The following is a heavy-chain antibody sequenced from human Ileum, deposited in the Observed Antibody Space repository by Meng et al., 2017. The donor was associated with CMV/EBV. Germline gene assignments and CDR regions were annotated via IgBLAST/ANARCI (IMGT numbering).Heavy chain of an antibody. D-gene: IGHD5-12*01. J-gene: IGHJ5*02. CDR3: VPYSGSSFRFDP. Sequence: ASVKVSCKASGYTFTDYFIQWMRQAPGQGLEWMGWIKFNSGVTNYAQKFQGRVTITRNTSVSTAYIELNSLRSNDTAVYYCVPYSGSSFRFDPWGQGTQVTVSS. CDR1: GYTFTDYF. V-gene: IGHV1-2*02. CDR2: IKFNSGVT.